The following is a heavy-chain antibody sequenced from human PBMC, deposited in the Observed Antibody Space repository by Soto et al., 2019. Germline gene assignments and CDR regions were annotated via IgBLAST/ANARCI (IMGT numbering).Heavy chain of an antibody. CDR1: GFTFSDYY. CDR3: ARDVYRYSSSSPEDV. CDR2: ISSSSRTT. V-gene: IGHV3-11*06. J-gene: IGHJ6*02. Sequence: GGSLRLSCAASGFTFSDYYMSWIRQAPGKGLDRVAYISSSSRTTKYGDSVKGRFTISRDNAKNSLFLQMNSLRGEDTAVYYCARDVYRYSSSSPEDVWGQGTTVTVSS. D-gene: IGHD6-6*01.